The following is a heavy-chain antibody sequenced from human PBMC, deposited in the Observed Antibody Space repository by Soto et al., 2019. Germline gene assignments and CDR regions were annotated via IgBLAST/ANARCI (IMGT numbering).Heavy chain of an antibody. CDR2: TYYRPKWYN. V-gene: IGHV6-1*01. Sequence: SHTLSRTCAISGDSVSSNSAAWNWIRHSPSRGLEWLGRTYYRPKWYNDYAVSVKSRITINPDTSKNKFSLQLNSVAPADTAVYYYARDLSGSSNYSYYGMDVWGQGTTVTVSS. CDR1: GDSVSSNSAA. CDR3: ARDLSGSSNYSYYGMDV. J-gene: IGHJ6*02. D-gene: IGHD5-18*01.